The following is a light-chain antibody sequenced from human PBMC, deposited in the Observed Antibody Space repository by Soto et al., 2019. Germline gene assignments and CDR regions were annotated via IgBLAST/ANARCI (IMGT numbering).Light chain of an antibody. J-gene: IGKJ2*01. CDR2: AAS. V-gene: IGKV1-39*01. Sequence: DIQMTQSPSSLSASVGDRVTITCRASPSISTYLNWYQQKPGKAPKLLIYAASSLQSGVPSRFSGSRSGTDFTLTISSLQPADFATYYCQQSYSTPHTFGQGTKLEIK. CDR1: PSISTY. CDR3: QQSYSTPHT.